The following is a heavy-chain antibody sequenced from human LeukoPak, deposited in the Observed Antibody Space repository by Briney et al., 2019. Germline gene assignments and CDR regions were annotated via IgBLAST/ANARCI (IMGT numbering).Heavy chain of an antibody. V-gene: IGHV3-30*02. CDR2: IRFDGSNK. J-gene: IGHJ4*02. CDR1: GFTFSSYG. CDR3: AKDSRYFDYTHYFDY. Sequence: GGSLRLSCAASGFTFSSYGMHWVRQAPGKGLAWVAFIRFDGSNKNYADSVKGRFTISRDNSKNTLYLQMNSLRAEDTAVYSCAKDSRYFDYTHYFDYWGQGTLVTVSS. D-gene: IGHD3-9*01.